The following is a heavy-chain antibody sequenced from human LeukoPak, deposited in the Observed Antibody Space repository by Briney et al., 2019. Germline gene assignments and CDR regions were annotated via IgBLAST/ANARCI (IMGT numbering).Heavy chain of an antibody. CDR2: IYTSGST. D-gene: IGHD3-10*01. V-gene: IGHV4-4*07. CDR3: ARDPYGSGSYYDWFDP. Sequence: SETLSLTCTVSGGSISSYYWSWIRQPAGKGLEWIGRIYTSGSTNYNPSLKSRVTISVDTSKNQFSLKLSSVTAADTAVYYCARDPYGSGSYYDWFDPWGQGTLVTVSS. J-gene: IGHJ5*02. CDR1: GGSISSYY.